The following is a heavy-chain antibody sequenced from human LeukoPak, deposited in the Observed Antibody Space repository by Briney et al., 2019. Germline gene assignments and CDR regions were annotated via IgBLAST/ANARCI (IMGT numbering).Heavy chain of an antibody. CDR3: ARLDISTTWYAFDY. Sequence: NPSETLSLTCTVSGYSISSGYYWGWIRQPPGKGLERVAGIYHSGNTNYNPSLKSRVTISVDTSNNHFSLKLSSVTAADTAVYYCARLDISTTWYAFDYWGQGTLVTVSS. J-gene: IGHJ4*02. V-gene: IGHV4-38-2*02. CDR2: IYHSGNT. CDR1: GYSISSGYY. D-gene: IGHD5-12*01.